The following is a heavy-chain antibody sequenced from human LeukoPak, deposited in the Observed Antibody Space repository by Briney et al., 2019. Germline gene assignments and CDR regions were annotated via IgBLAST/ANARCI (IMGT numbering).Heavy chain of an antibody. J-gene: IGHJ4*02. CDR2: INHSGST. CDR1: GGSFSGYY. Sequence: PSETLSLTCAVYGGSFSGYYWSWIRQPPGKGLEWIGEINHSGSTNYNPSLKSRVTISVDTSKNQFSLKLSSVTAADTAVHYCARKVATRRPLDYWGQGTLVTVSS. D-gene: IGHD5-12*01. V-gene: IGHV4-34*01. CDR3: ARKVATRRPLDY.